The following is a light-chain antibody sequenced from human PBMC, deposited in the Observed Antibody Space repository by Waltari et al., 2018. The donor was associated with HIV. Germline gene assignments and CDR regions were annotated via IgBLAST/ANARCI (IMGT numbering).Light chain of an antibody. CDR2: YLN. CDR1: STDIGPYNY. V-gene: IGLV2-8*01. CDR3: SSYAGSGNLLL. Sequence: QSALTQPPAASGSPEPSVTISCTGTSTDIGPYNYVSWYQQHPNKASNLFIYYLNKRPSGVPVRFSGSKSGNTASLTVSGLQAEDEADYYCSSYAGSGNLLLFGGGTKVTVL. J-gene: IGLJ6*01.